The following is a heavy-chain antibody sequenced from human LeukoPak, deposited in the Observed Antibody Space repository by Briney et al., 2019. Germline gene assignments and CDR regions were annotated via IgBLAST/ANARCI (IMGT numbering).Heavy chain of an antibody. CDR2: IKQDGSEM. D-gene: IGHD1-26*01. V-gene: IGHV3-7*01. CDR1: GFTFSGYW. J-gene: IGHJ5*02. CDR3: ARDRGIVAQFDP. Sequence: GGSLRLSCAASGFTFSGYWMSWVRQAPGKGLEWVANIKQDGSEMYHLDSVKGRFIISRDNAKNSLYLQMNSLRAEDTAVYYCARDRGIVAQFDPWGQGTLVTVSS.